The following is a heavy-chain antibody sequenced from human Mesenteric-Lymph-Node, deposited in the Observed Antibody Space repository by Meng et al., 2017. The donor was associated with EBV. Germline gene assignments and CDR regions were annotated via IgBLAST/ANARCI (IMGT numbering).Heavy chain of an antibody. J-gene: IGHJ4*02. Sequence: VQLGESGGGLAQPGGSLRLPCAASGFTFSNYGMNWVRQAPGKGPEWVSAINGASLNTYYADFAKGRFTISRDNSKNTLYLQMTSLRVEDTAVYYCVLVEQWMHFDYWGVGTLVTGSS. D-gene: IGHD6-19*01. CDR2: INGASLNT. CDR1: GFTFSNYG. CDR3: VLVEQWMHFDY. V-gene: IGHV3-23*04.